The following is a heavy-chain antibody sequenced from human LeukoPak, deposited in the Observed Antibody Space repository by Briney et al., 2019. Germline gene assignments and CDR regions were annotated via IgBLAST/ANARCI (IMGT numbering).Heavy chain of an antibody. J-gene: IGHJ4*02. CDR2: IYTSGST. CDR1: GNSISSGDYY. CDR3: ARASYSYDISGWVPFDY. Sequence: NPSETLSLTSTVSGNSISSGDYYWSWIRQPAGKGLEWIGRIYTSGSTTYNPSLKRRVTISGHTSENQFYLRLSSVTAADTAVYYCARASYSYDISGWVPFDYWGQGTLVTVSS. D-gene: IGHD3-22*01. V-gene: IGHV4-61*02.